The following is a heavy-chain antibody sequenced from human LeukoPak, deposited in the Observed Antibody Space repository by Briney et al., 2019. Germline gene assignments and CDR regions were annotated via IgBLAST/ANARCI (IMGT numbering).Heavy chain of an antibody. CDR1: GFTFSSYA. D-gene: IGHD3-22*01. CDR2: ISGSGGST. CDR3: ATVGSYYYDSSASLGI. Sequence: GGSLRLSCAASGFTFSSYAMSWVRQAPGKGLEWVSAISGSGGSTYYADSVKGRFTISRDNSKNTLYLQMNSLRAEDTAVYYCATVGSYYYDSSASLGIWGQGTMVTVSS. J-gene: IGHJ3*02. V-gene: IGHV3-23*01.